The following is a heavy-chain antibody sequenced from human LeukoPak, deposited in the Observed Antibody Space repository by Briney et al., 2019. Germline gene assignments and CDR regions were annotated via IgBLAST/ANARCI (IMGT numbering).Heavy chain of an antibody. CDR3: AREPPSQNYLWFDS. CDR2: ISYDGSKK. V-gene: IGHV3-30*04. CDR1: GFTFNNYA. Sequence: GRSLRLSCAASGFTFNNYAMHWVRQAPGKGLEWVAVISYDGSKKYFADSVKGRFTISRDNSRKTMYLQMNSLETEDTAVYYCAREPPSQNYLWFDSWGQGTLVTVSS. J-gene: IGHJ5*01. D-gene: IGHD1-7*01.